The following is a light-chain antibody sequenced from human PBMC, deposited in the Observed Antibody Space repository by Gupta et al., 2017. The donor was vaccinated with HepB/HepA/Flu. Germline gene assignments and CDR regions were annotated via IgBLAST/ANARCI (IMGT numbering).Light chain of an antibody. J-gene: IGKJ1*01. V-gene: IGKV1-5*03. CDR2: KAS. CDR3: LRSNSFSRA. Sequence: DIHMTLSPSTLSASVGDRVTITCRASQSISSRLAWYQQKPGKAPKLLLYKASSLESGAPSRFTATGSPRDFTLTMHILQTDALATYYCLRSNSFSRAFGQGTKVEIK. CDR1: QSISSR.